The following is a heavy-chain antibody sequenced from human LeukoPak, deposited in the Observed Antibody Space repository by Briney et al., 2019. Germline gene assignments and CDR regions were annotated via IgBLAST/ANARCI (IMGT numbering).Heavy chain of an antibody. CDR1: GFTFSSYW. V-gene: IGHV3-74*01. J-gene: IGHJ4*02. D-gene: IGHD3-22*01. Sequence: GGSLRLSCAASGFTFSSYWMHWVRQAPGKGLVWVSRINSDGSSTSYADSVKGRFTISRDNAKNTLYLQMNSLRAEDTAVYYCARLHYDSSGYYWDYFDYWGQGTLVTVSS. CDR3: ARLHYDSSGYYWDYFDY. CDR2: INSDGSST.